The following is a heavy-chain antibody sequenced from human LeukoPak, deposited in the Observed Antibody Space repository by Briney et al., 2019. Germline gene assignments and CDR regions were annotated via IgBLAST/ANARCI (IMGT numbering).Heavy chain of an antibody. V-gene: IGHV3-30*02. Sequence: AGGSLRLSCAASGFTFSSYGMHWVRQAPGKGLEWVAFIRYDGSNKHYADSVKGRFTISRDNSKNTLYLQMNSLRAEDTAVYYCARGHPMVRDLWGQGTLVTVSS. J-gene: IGHJ5*02. CDR1: GFTFSSYG. CDR3: ARGHPMVRDL. D-gene: IGHD3-10*01. CDR2: IRYDGSNK.